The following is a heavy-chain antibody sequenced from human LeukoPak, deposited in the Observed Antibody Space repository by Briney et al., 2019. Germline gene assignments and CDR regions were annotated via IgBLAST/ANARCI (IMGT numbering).Heavy chain of an antibody. J-gene: IGHJ4*02. CDR1: GFTFSSYA. CDR2: ISYDGSNK. Sequence: PGGSLRLSCAASGFTFSSYAMHWVRQAPGKGLEWVAVISYDGSNKYYADSVKGRFTISRDNSKNTLYLQMDSLRAEDTAVYYCARGSSSWRYEPFDYWGQGTLVTVSS. CDR3: ARGSSSWRYEPFDY. D-gene: IGHD6-13*01. V-gene: IGHV3-30-3*01.